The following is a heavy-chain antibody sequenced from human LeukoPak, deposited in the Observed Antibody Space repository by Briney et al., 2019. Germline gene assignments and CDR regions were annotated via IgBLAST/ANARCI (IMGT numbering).Heavy chain of an antibody. CDR1: GFTFSSYA. D-gene: IGHD3-9*01. J-gene: IGHJ4*02. CDR2: ISGSGGST. Sequence: GGSLRLSCAASGFTFSSYAMSWVRQAPGKGLEWVSAISGSGGSTYYADSVKGRFTISRDNPKNTLYLQMNSLRAEDTAVYYCAKDRADYYDILTGYYPDWGQGTLVTVSS. V-gene: IGHV3-23*01. CDR3: AKDRADYYDILTGYYPD.